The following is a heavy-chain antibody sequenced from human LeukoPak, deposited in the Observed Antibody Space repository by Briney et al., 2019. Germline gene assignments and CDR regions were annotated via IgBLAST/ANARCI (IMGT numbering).Heavy chain of an antibody. CDR3: ARVEASHPSFPDPSGPGRFYFDY. V-gene: IGHV4-39*07. Sequence: PSETLSLTCTVSGGSISSSSYYWGWIRQPPGKGLEWIGSIYYSGSTNYNPSLKSRVTISVDTSKNQFSLRLSSVTAADTAVYYCARVEASHPSFPDPSGPGRFYFDYWGQGTLVTVSS. D-gene: IGHD2-15*01. CDR2: IYYSGST. J-gene: IGHJ4*02. CDR1: GGSISSSSYY.